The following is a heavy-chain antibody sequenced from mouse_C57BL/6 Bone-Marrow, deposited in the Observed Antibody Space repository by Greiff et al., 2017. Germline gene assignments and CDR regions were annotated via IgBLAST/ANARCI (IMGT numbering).Heavy chain of an antibody. J-gene: IGHJ2*01. CDR2: IRNKANGYTT. CDR3: ARYGYYFDY. Sequence: EVQLVESGGGLVQPGGSLSLSCAASGFTFTDYYMSWVRQPPGKALEWLGFIRNKANGYTTEYSASVKGRFTISRDNSQSILYLQMNALRAEDSATYYCARYGYYFDYWGQGTTLTVS. V-gene: IGHV7-3*01. CDR1: GFTFTDYY.